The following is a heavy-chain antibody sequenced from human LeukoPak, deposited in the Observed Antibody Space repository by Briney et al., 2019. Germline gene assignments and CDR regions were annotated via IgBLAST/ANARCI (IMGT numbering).Heavy chain of an antibody. CDR3: ARGKVLAQDASDI. CDR2: INPYSGGT. Sequence: ASVKVSCKAFGYTFTDYYIHWVRQAPGQGLEWMGWINPYSGGTSYAQNFQGRVTMTRDTSINTVYMELSRLRSDDTAIFYCARGKVLAQDASDIWGQGTVVTVSS. CDR1: GYTFTDYY. V-gene: IGHV1-2*02. J-gene: IGHJ3*02. D-gene: IGHD4/OR15-4a*01.